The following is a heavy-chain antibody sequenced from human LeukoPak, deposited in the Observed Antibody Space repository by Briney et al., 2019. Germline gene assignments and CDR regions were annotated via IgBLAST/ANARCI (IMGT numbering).Heavy chain of an antibody. CDR3: AKVGTGDLFRALDY. D-gene: IGHD1-14*01. V-gene: IGHV3-23*01. J-gene: IGHJ4*02. CDR1: GFTFSSYA. CDR2: ISDGGGTT. Sequence: GGSLRLSCAASGFTFSSYAMSWVRQAPGKGLEWVSAISDGGGTTYYADSVQGRFTISRDYSKNTLFLQMNSLRADDTAVYYCAKVGTGDLFRALDYWGQGTLVTVST.